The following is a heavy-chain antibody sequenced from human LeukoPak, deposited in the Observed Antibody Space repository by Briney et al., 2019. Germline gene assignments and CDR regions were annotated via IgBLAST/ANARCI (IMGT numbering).Heavy chain of an antibody. V-gene: IGHV1-2*04. CDR1: GYTFTGYY. CDR3: ARSDLYYYYYGMDV. CDR2: INPNSGGT. J-gene: IGHJ6*02. Sequence: ASVKVSCKASGYTFTGYYIHWVRQAPGQGLEWMGWINPNSGGTNYAQKFQGWVTMTRDTSISTAYMELSRLRSDDTAVYYCARSDLYYYYYGMDVWGQGTTVTVSS.